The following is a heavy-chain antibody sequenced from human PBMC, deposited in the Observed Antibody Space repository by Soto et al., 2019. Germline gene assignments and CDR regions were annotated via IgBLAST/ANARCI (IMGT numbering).Heavy chain of an antibody. Sequence: QVQLVQSGAEVKKPGSSVKVSCKASGGTFSSYTISWVRQAPGQGLEWMGRIIPILGIANYAQKFQGRVTITADKSTSTAYMELSSLRSEDTAVYYCASGSSSYIGVYWGQGTLVTVSS. CDR3: ASGSSSYIGVY. J-gene: IGHJ4*02. D-gene: IGHD6-13*01. CDR2: IIPILGIA. V-gene: IGHV1-69*02. CDR1: GGTFSSYT.